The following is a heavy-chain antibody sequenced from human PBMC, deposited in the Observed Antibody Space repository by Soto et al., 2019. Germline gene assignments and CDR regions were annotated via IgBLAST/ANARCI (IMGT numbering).Heavy chain of an antibody. V-gene: IGHV4-31*03. CDR2: IYYSGST. J-gene: IGHJ6*02. CDR1: GGSISSGGYY. CDR3: ARGTGSGSYLALLNYYYGMDV. Sequence: SETLSLTCTVSGGSISSGGYYWSWIRQHPGKGLEWIGYIYYSGSTYYNPSLKSRVTISVDTSKNQFSLKLSSVTAADTAVYYCARGTGSGSYLALLNYYYGMDVWGQGTTVTVSS. D-gene: IGHD3-10*01.